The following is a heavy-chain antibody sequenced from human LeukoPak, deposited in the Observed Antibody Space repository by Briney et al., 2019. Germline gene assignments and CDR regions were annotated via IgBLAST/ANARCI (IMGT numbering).Heavy chain of an antibody. J-gene: IGHJ4*02. V-gene: IGHV3-23*01. CDR3: AKAGAACSSSSCYANY. D-gene: IGHD2-2*01. CDR1: GFTFSSYA. CDR2: ISGSGGDT. Sequence: GGSLRLSCAASGFTFSSYAMSWVRQAPGKGLEWVAAISGSGGDTYYADSVTGRFTISRDNSKNTLYLQMNSLRAEDTALYYCAKAGAACSSSSCYANYWGQGTLVTVSS.